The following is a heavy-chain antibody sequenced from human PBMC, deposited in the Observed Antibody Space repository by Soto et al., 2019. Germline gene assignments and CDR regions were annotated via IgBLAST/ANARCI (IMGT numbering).Heavy chain of an antibody. CDR1: GYTFTSYG. J-gene: IGHJ5*02. D-gene: IGHD1-26*01. V-gene: IGHV1-18*01. CDR2: ISAYNGNT. Sequence: QVQLVQSGAEVKKPGASVKVSCKASGYTFTSYGISWVRQAPGQGLEWMGWISAYNGNTNYVQKLQGRVTMTTDTATSTADMELRSLRSDDTAVYYCARASGSSYWFDPWGQGTLVTVSS. CDR3: ARASGSSYWFDP.